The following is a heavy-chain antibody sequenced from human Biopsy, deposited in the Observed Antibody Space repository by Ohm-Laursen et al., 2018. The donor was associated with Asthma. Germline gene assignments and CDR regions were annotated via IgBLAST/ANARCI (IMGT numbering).Heavy chain of an antibody. CDR2: ISSYGSTI. D-gene: IGHD6-13*01. CDR1: GFSFSDYY. Sequence: SLRLSCAASGFSFSDYYMTWVRQAPGKGLEWVSTISSYGSTIYSAESVKGRFTISRDNAQKSLFLQMASLRVEDTAIYYCARVFESSKWRPFYHYGLDVWGQGTTVAVSS. J-gene: IGHJ6*02. V-gene: IGHV3-11*01. CDR3: ARVFESSKWRPFYHYGLDV.